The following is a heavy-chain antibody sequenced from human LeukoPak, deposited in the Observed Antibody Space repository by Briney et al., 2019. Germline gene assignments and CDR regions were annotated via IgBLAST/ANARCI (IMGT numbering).Heavy chain of an antibody. Sequence: GGSLRLSCAASGFTFSNAWMSWVRQAPGKGLEWVGRIKSKTDGGTTDYAAPVKGRFTISRDDSKNTLYLQMNSLKTEDTAVYYCTTPYYDSSGYQGAFDIWGQGTMVTVSS. V-gene: IGHV3-15*01. CDR1: GFTFSNAW. CDR3: TTPYYDSSGYQGAFDI. CDR2: IKSKTDGGTT. J-gene: IGHJ3*02. D-gene: IGHD3-22*01.